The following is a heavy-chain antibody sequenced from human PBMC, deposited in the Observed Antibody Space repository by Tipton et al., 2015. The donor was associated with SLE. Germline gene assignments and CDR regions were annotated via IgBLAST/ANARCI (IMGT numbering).Heavy chain of an antibody. D-gene: IGHD4-17*01. Sequence: TLSLTCTVSGGSISSHYWSWIRRPPGKGLEWIGSIYYSGSTYHNPSLKSRVTISVDTSKNQFSLKLSSVTAADTAVYYCARRRYGDFLLPDAFDIWGQGTMVTVPS. V-gene: IGHV4-59*11. CDR3: ARRRYGDFLLPDAFDI. CDR1: GGSISSHY. CDR2: IYYSGST. J-gene: IGHJ3*02.